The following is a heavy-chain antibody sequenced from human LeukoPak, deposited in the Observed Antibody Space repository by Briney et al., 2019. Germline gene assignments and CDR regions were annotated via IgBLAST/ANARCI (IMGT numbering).Heavy chain of an antibody. Sequence: SETLSLTCAVSGYSISSGYYGGWIRQPPGKGLEWIGSIYHSGSTYYNPSLKSRVTISVDTSKNQFSLKLSSVTAADTAVYYCASLRYFDWLFLFDYWGQGTLVTVSS. D-gene: IGHD3-9*01. V-gene: IGHV4-38-2*01. CDR3: ASLRYFDWLFLFDY. J-gene: IGHJ4*02. CDR2: IYHSGST. CDR1: GYSISSGYY.